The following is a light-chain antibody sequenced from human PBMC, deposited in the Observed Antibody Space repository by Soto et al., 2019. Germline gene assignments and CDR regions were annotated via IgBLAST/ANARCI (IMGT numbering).Light chain of an antibody. V-gene: IGLV1-44*01. J-gene: IGLJ1*01. CDR2: TNN. Sequence: ALTQPPSASGTPGQRVIISCSGSSSNIGSHIVNWYQQLPGTAPKLLIYTNNQRPSGVPDRFSGSKSGTSASLAISGLQSEDEADYYCAAWDDSLNGYVFGTGTKVTVL. CDR1: SSNIGSHI. CDR3: AAWDDSLNGYV.